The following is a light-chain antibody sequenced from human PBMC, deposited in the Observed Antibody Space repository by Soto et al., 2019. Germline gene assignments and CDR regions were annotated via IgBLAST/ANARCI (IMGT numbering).Light chain of an antibody. CDR2: EGT. CDR1: SSDVGTYDL. CDR3: CSSAGSSLYV. Sequence: LTQPPSVYGSPGQSIAISCTETSSDVGTYDLVSWYQQHPGKAPKLMIYEGTKRPSGVSNRFSGSKSANTASLTISGLQPEDEADYYCCSSAGSSLYVFGSGTKVTVL. J-gene: IGLJ1*01. V-gene: IGLV2-23*01.